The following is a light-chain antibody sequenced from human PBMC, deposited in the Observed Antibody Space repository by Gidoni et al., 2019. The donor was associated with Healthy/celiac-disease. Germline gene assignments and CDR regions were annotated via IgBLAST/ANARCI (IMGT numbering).Light chain of an antibody. V-gene: IGKV1-39*01. Sequence: DIQMTQSPSSLSASVGDRVTITCRESQSISSYLNWYQQKPGKAPKLLIYAASSLQSGVPSRFSGSGSGTDFTLTISSLQPEDFATYYCQQSYSTLLTFXXXTRLEIK. CDR1: QSISSY. CDR3: QQSYSTLLT. CDR2: AAS. J-gene: IGKJ5*01.